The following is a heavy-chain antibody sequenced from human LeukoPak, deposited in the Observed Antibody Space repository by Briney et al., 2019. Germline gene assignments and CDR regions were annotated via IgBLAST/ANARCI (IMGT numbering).Heavy chain of an antibody. CDR1: GFTFSRYA. V-gene: IGHV3-23*01. Sequence: GGSLRHSCAASGFTFSRYAMSWARQAPGKGLEWVSAISGSGGSTYYADSVKGRFTISRDNSKNTLYLQMNSLRAEDTAVYYCAKVSYHYYGSGSYVLDYWGQGTLVTVSS. D-gene: IGHD3-10*01. J-gene: IGHJ4*02. CDR2: ISGSGGST. CDR3: AKVSYHYYGSGSYVLDY.